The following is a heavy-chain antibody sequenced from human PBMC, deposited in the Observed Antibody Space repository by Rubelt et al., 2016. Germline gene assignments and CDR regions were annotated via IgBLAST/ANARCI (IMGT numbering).Heavy chain of an antibody. J-gene: IGHJ6*02. CDR3: AKDIVARLSYYGMDV. D-gene: IGHD6-6*01. V-gene: IGHV3-7*05. Sequence: EVQLVESGGGLVQPGGSLRLSCAASGFTFSSYWMSWVRQAPGKGLEWVANIKQDGSEKYYVDSVKGRFTISRDNAKNSLYLQMNSLRAEDTAFYYCAKDIVARLSYYGMDVWGQGTTVTVSS. CDR1: GFTFSSYW. CDR2: IKQDGSEK.